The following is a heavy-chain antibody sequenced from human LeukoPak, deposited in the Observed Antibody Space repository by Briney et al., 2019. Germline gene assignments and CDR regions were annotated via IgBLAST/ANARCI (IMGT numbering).Heavy chain of an antibody. J-gene: IGHJ4*02. V-gene: IGHV4-61*05. CDR1: GGSISSSSYY. CDR2: IYYSGST. D-gene: IGHD2-15*01. CDR3: ARQPYCSGGSCYRVYFDY. Sequence: ASETLSLTCTVSGGSISSSSYYWSWIRQPPGKGLEWIGYIYYSGSTNYNPSLKSRVTISVDTSKNQLSLKLSSVTAADTAVYYCARQPYCSGGSCYRVYFDYWGQGTLVTVSS.